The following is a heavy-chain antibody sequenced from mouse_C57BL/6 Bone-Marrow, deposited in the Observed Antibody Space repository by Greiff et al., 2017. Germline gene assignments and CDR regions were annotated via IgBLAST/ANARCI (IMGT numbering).Heavy chain of an antibody. CDR3: TPDYYSKVDY. V-gene: IGHV14-4*01. D-gene: IGHD2-5*01. CDR1: GFNIKDDY. Sequence: VQLQQSGAELVRPGASVKLSCTASGFNIKDDYMPWVKQGPEQGLEWIGWIDPENGDTEYASKFQGKVTITPDTSSNTAYLQRSSLTSEDTAVYYCTPDYYSKVDYWGQGTTLTVSS. CDR2: IDPENGDT. J-gene: IGHJ2*01.